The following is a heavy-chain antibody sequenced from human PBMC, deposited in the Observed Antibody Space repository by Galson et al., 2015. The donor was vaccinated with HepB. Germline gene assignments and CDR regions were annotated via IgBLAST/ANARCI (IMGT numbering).Heavy chain of an antibody. CDR3: ARLRLPAAFNF. J-gene: IGHJ4*02. CDR2: VYPADSDT. D-gene: IGHD2-2*01. CDR1: GDNFSNYW. V-gene: IGHV5-51*01. Sequence: QSGAEVKKPGESLKISCKQSGDNFSNYWVGWVRQLPGKGLEWMGIVYPADSDTVYSPSFRGRVTISADKSTNTAYLHWTNLKASDTAIYYCARLRLPAAFNFWGQGTLVTVS.